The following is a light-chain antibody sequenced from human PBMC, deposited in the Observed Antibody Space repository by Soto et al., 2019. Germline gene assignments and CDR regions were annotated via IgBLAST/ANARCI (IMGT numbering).Light chain of an antibody. V-gene: IGLV2-11*01. Sequence: QSALTQPRSVSGSPGQSVTISCTGTSSDVGNYDYVSWYQQHPGMAPQLIIYDIAKRPSGVPDRFSGSKFGNTASLTISGLQAEDEADYYCCSYAGSYSWVFGGGTK. CDR2: DIA. J-gene: IGLJ3*02. CDR3: CSYAGSYSWV. CDR1: SSDVGNYDY.